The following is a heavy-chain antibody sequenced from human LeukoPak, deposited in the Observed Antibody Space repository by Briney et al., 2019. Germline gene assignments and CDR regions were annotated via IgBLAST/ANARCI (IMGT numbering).Heavy chain of an antibody. CDR3: ARGHSSSPNWFDP. J-gene: IGHJ5*02. CDR2: IKQDGSEK. Sequence: GGSLRLSCAASGFAFSSYWMSWVRQAPGKGLEWVASIKQDGSEKYYVDSVKGRFTISRDNAKNSLYLQMNSLRAEDTAVYYCARGHSSSPNWFDPWGQGTLVTVSS. V-gene: IGHV3-7*04. CDR1: GFAFSSYW. D-gene: IGHD6-13*01.